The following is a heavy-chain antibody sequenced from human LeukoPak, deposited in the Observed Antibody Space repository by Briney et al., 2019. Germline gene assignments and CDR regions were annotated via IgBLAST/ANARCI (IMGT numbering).Heavy chain of an antibody. CDR2: INWNGGST. J-gene: IGHJ4*02. D-gene: IGHD3-9*01. Sequence: PGGSLRLSCAASGFTFSSNWMHWVRQVPGKGLEWVSNINWNGGSTRYADSVKGRFTISRDNAKNALYLQMNSLRAEDTALYYCARGHYDILTGLIDYWGQGTLVTVSS. CDR3: ARGHYDILTGLIDY. CDR1: GFTFSSNW. V-gene: IGHV3-20*04.